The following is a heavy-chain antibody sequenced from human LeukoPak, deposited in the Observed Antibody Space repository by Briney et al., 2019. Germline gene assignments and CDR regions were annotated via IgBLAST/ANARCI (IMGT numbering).Heavy chain of an antibody. Sequence: GGSLRLSCAASGFTFSSYWMHWVRQAPGKGLVWVSRINSDESSTNYADSVKGRFTISRDNAKNTLYLQMNSLRAEDTAVYYCARGAYHDILTGHAHDAFDIWGQGTMVTVSS. J-gene: IGHJ3*02. CDR1: GFTFSSYW. CDR2: INSDESST. D-gene: IGHD3-9*01. V-gene: IGHV3-74*01. CDR3: ARGAYHDILTGHAHDAFDI.